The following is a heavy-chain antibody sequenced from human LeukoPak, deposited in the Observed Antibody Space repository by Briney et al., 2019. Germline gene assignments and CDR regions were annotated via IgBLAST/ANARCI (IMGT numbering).Heavy chain of an antibody. CDR3: ARGGSPSDY. D-gene: IGHD3-16*01. J-gene: IGHJ4*02. V-gene: IGHV3-74*01. Sequence: GGSLRLSCVASGFTFSSYWMHWVRQAPGKGLVWVSRIHLDGTTTTYADSVRGRFTISRDNAKNTLYLQMNSLTAEDTAVYYCARGGSPSDYWGQGTLVTVSS. CDR1: GFTFSSYW. CDR2: IHLDGTTT.